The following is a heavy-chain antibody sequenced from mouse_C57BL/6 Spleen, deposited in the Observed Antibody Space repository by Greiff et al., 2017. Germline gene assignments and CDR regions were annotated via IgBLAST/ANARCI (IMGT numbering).Heavy chain of an antibody. V-gene: IGHV1-59*01. Sequence: QVQLQQPGAELVRPGTSVKLSCKASGYTFTSYWMHWVKQRPGQGLEWIGVIDPSDSYTNYNQKFKGKATLTVDPSSSTAYMQLSSLTSEDSSVYYCSLYGSSFFAYWGQGTLVTVSA. CDR1: GYTFTSYW. CDR2: IDPSDSYT. D-gene: IGHD1-1*01. J-gene: IGHJ3*01. CDR3: SLYGSSFFAY.